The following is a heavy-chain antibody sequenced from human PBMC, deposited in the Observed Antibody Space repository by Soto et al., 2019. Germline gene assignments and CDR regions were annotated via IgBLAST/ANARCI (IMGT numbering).Heavy chain of an antibody. CDR2: ISSTSNAI. D-gene: IGHD2-15*01. V-gene: IGHV3-48*02. Sequence: GGSLRRSCAASGFTFKNYGMNWVRQAPGKGLEWVAYISSTSNAIHYTDSVRGRFTISRDNAKNSLYLRMNSLRDEDTAVYYCARDEMSGGNIVFWGQGSQVTVSS. CDR3: ARDEMSGGNIVF. J-gene: IGHJ4*02. CDR1: GFTFKNYG.